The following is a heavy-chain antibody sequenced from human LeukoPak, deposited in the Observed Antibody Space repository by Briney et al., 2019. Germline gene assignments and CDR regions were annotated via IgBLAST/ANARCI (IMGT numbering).Heavy chain of an antibody. CDR2: MNPNSGNT. CDR1: GYTFTSYD. D-gene: IGHD3-10*01. CDR3: ARGRGKDYYGSGSYDRANWFDP. V-gene: IGHV1-8*01. J-gene: IGHJ5*02. Sequence: ASVKVSCKASGYTFTSYDINWVRQATGQGLEWMGWMNPNSGNTGYAQKFQGRVTMTRNTSISTAYMELSSLRSEDTAVYYCARGRGKDYYGSGSYDRANWFDPRGQGTLVTVSS.